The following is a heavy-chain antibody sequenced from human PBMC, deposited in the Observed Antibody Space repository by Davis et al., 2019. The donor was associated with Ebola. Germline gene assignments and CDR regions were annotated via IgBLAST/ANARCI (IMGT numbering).Heavy chain of an antibody. D-gene: IGHD6-6*01. J-gene: IGHJ6*02. CDR2: IIPIFGTA. CDR3: ARGGRGIAARPDYYGMDV. V-gene: IGHV1-69*06. Sequence: ASSVTVSCKASGGTFSSYAISWVRQAPGQGLEWMGGIIPIFGTANYAQKFQGRVTITADKSTSTAYMELSSLRSEDTAVYYCARGGRGIAARPDYYGMDVWGQGTTVTVSS. CDR1: GGTFSSYA.